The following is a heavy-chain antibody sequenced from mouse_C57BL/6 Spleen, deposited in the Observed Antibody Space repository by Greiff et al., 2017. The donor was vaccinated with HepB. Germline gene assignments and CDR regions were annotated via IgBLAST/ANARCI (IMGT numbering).Heavy chain of an antibody. V-gene: IGHV5-4*01. CDR2: ISDGGSYT. CDR1: GFTFSSYA. Sequence: EVKLVESGGGLVKPGGSLKLSCAASGFTFSSYAMSWVRQTPEKRLEWVATISDGGSYTYYPDNVKGRFTISRDNAKNNLYLQMSHLKSEDTAMYYCARDRRRNYFDYWGQGTTLTVSS. D-gene: IGHD2-12*01. CDR3: ARDRRRNYFDY. J-gene: IGHJ2*01.